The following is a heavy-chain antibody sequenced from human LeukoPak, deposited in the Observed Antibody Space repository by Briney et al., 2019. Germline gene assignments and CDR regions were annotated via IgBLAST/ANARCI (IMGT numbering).Heavy chain of an antibody. CDR2: IYYSGST. CDR1: GGSISSYY. CDR3: ARDMPTQVWGSYRYTDGSALDY. J-gene: IGHJ4*02. V-gene: IGHV4-59*01. Sequence: PSETLYLTCTVSGGSISSYYWSWIRQPPGKGLEWIGYIYYSGSTNYNPSLKSRVTISVDTSKNQFSLKLSSVTAADTAVYYCARDMPTQVWGSYRYTDGSALDYWGQGTLVTVSS. D-gene: IGHD3-16*02.